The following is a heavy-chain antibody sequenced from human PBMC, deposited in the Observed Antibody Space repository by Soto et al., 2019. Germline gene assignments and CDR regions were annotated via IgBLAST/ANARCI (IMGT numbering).Heavy chain of an antibody. Sequence: PGGSLRLSCAASVFIFSSYAMIWVRQAPGKGLEWVSSVDSGGGDTYYVDSVKGRFTVSRDNSKNTLYLQMNSLRAEDTAVYYCAKYSGSSSRLFDYWGQGTLVTVSS. CDR1: VFIFSSYA. CDR3: AKYSGSSSRLFDY. J-gene: IGHJ4*02. D-gene: IGHD6-6*01. CDR2: VDSGGGDT. V-gene: IGHV3-23*05.